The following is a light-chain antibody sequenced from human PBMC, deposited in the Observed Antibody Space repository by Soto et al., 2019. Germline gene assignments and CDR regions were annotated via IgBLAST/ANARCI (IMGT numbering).Light chain of an antibody. CDR3: TSFTTSPLYV. CDR1: GNDIGAYDY. V-gene: IGLV2-14*01. CDR2: GVR. Sequence: QSVLTQPTSVSGSPGQSIAIPCTGNGNDIGAYDYVSWYQQHPGKAPRLLIHGVRNRPPGISSRFSGFKSGLTASLTISGLQAEDEADYYCTSFTTSPLYVVGPGTKVTVL. J-gene: IGLJ1*01.